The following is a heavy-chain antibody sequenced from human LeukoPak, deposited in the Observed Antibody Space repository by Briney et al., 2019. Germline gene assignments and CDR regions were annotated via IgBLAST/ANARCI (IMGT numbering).Heavy chain of an antibody. J-gene: IGHJ4*02. CDR1: GYTFTGYY. V-gene: IGHV1-2*02. Sequence: ASVKVSCKASGYTFTGYYMHWVRQAPGQGLEWMGWINPNSGGTNYAQKFQGRVTMTRDTSISTAYMELSRLRSDDTAVYYCARGLHKWLRPFGYFDYWGQGTLVTVSS. D-gene: IGHD5-12*01. CDR3: ARGLHKWLRPFGYFDY. CDR2: INPNSGGT.